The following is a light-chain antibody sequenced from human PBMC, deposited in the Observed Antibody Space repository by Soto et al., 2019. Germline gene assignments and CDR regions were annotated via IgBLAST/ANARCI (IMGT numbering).Light chain of an antibody. CDR3: QQYGDLPWT. V-gene: IGKV3-20*01. CDR2: GAS. Sequence: EIVLTQSPGTLPLSPGERPTLSSRASQSVSSNYLAWYQQKHGQAPRLXSYGASSRATGIPDRFSGSGSGTEFTLTINRLEPEDFEVYYCQQYGDLPWTFGQGTKVDIK. J-gene: IGKJ1*01. CDR1: QSVSSNY.